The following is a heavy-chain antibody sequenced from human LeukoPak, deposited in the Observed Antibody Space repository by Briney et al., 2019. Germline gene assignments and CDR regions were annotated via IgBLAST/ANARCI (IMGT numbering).Heavy chain of an antibody. J-gene: IGHJ5*02. D-gene: IGHD3-22*01. CDR3: AKAMRTSGHNPSDP. Sequence: PGGSLRLSCAASGFTFSTYLMRWVRQAPGKGLEWVSSITDSGRSTYYADSVKGRFTISRDNSKNTLYLQMNSLGAEDTALYYCAKAMRTSGHNPSDPWGQGTLVTVSS. CDR1: GFTFSTYL. V-gene: IGHV3-23*01. CDR2: ITDSGRST.